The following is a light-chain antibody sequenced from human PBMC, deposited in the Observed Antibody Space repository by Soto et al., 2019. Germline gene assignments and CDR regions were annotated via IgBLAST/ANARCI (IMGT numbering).Light chain of an antibody. CDR1: SSYVGGYNY. CDR3: SSYTSSSPVV. Sequence: QSALTQPASVSGSPGQSITISCTGTSSYVGGYNYVSWSQQHPGKAPKLMIFDVSNRPSGVSNRFSGSKSGNTASLTISGLQAEDEADYYCSSYTSSSPVVFGGGTKLTVL. CDR2: DVS. J-gene: IGLJ2*01. V-gene: IGLV2-14*01.